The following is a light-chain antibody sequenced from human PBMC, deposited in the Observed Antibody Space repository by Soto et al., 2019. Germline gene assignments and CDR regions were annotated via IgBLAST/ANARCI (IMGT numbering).Light chain of an antibody. V-gene: IGKV3-11*01. CDR1: QSVSSY. Sequence: EIVLTQSPATLSLSPGERATLSCRASQSVSSYLAWYQQKPGQAPRLLIYDASNRATGIPARFSGSGSGTDFTLTISSLEPEAFAVYYCQQRSNWPRVTFGGGTKVELK. CDR3: QQRSNWPRVT. J-gene: IGKJ4*01. CDR2: DAS.